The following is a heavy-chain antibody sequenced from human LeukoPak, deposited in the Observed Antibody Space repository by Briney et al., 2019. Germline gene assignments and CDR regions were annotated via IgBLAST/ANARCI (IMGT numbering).Heavy chain of an antibody. V-gene: IGHV4-30-4*08. CDR1: GGSISSGDYY. CDR2: IYYSGST. CDR3: ARGDYYYYMDV. J-gene: IGHJ6*03. Sequence: SETLSLTCTVSGGSISSGDYYWSWIRQPPGKGLEWIGYIYYSGSTYYNPSLKSRVTISVDTSKNQFPLKLSSVTAADTAVYYCARGDYYYYMDVWGKGTTVTVSS.